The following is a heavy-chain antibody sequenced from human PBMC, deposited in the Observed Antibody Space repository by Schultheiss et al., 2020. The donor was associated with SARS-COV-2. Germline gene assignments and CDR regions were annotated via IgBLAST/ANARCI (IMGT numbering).Heavy chain of an antibody. J-gene: IGHJ4*02. CDR3: ARDLRSGSYYYYFDY. D-gene: IGHD1-26*01. Sequence: GGSLRLSCAASGFTFSSYSMNWVRQAPGKGLEWVSSISSSSSYIYYADSVKGRFTISRDNAKNSLYLQMNSLRAEDTAVYYCARDLRSGSYYYYFDYWGQGGLVTVAS. CDR2: ISSSSSYI. CDR1: GFTFSSYS. V-gene: IGHV3-21*01.